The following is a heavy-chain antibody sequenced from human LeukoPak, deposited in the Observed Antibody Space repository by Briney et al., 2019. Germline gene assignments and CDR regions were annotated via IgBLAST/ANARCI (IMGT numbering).Heavy chain of an antibody. Sequence: GGSLRLSCAASGFTFSSYSMNWVRQAPGKGLEWVSYISSSSSTIYYAGSVKGRFTISRDNAKNSLYLQMNSLRAEDTAVYYCARDLTMVRGVIGSWGQGTLVTVSS. D-gene: IGHD3-10*01. J-gene: IGHJ4*02. CDR3: ARDLTMVRGVIGS. CDR2: ISSSSSTI. V-gene: IGHV3-48*01. CDR1: GFTFSSYS.